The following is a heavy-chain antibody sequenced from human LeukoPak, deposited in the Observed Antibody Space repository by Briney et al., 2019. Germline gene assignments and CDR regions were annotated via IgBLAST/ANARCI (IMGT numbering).Heavy chain of an antibody. CDR3: ARGHHYYDSSAYYY. Sequence: GGSLRLSCAASGFTFISYWMHWVRQAPGKGLVWVSRINSDGSTTSYAASVKGRFTISRDTAKNTLYLQMNSLRAEDTAVYYCARGHHYYDSSAYYYWGQGTPVTVSS. V-gene: IGHV3-74*01. D-gene: IGHD3-22*01. J-gene: IGHJ4*02. CDR2: INSDGSTT. CDR1: GFTFISYW.